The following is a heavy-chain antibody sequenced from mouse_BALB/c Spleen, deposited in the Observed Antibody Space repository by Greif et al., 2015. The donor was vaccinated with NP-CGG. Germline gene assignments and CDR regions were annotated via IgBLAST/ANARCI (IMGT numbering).Heavy chain of an antibody. CDR3: ARSGYYGSSYWYFDV. D-gene: IGHD1-1*01. V-gene: IGHV14-3*02. CDR2: IDPANGNT. CDR1: GFNIKDTY. J-gene: IGHJ1*01. Sequence: EVHLVESGAELVKPGASVKLSCTASGFNIKDTYMHWVKQRPEQGLEWIGRIDPANGNTKYDPKSQGKATITADTSSNTAYLQLSSLTSEDTAVYYCARSGYYGSSYWYFDVWGAGTTVTVSS.